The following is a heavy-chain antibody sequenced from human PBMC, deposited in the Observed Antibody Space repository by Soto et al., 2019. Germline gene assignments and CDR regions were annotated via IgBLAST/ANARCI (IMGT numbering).Heavy chain of an antibody. CDR3: ARMTLIRGVIDYYGMDV. CDR2: ISGSGGST. Sequence: EVQLLESGGGLVQPGGSLRLSCAASGFTFSSYAMSWVRQAPGKGLEWVSAISGSGGSTYYADSVKGRFTISRDNAKNSLYLQMNSLRAEDTAVYYCARMTLIRGVIDYYGMDVWGQGTTVTVSS. CDR1: GFTFSSYA. D-gene: IGHD3-10*01. J-gene: IGHJ6*02. V-gene: IGHV3-23*01.